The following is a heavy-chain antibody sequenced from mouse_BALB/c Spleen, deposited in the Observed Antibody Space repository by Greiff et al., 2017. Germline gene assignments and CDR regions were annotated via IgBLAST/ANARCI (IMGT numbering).Heavy chain of an antibody. J-gene: IGHJ2*01. D-gene: IGHD1-1*01. CDR1: GYAFTNYL. Sequence: VQLQQSGAELVRPGTSVKVSCKASGYAFTNYLIEWVKQRPGQGLEWIGVINPGSGGTNYNEKFKGKATLTADKSSSTAYMQLSSLTSDDSAVYFCARSYYGSSLAYWGQGTTLTVSS. CDR2: INPGSGGT. CDR3: ARSYYGSSLAY. V-gene: IGHV1-54*01.